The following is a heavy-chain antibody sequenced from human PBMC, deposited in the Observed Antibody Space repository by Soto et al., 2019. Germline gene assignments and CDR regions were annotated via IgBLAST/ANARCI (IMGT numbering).Heavy chain of an antibody. V-gene: IGHV3-30*18. Sequence: QVQLVESGGGVVQPGRSLRLSCAASGFTFSSYGMHWVRQAPGRGLEWVAVISYDGSYKYYADSVKGRFTISRDNSKNTLYLQMNSLRAEDTAVYYCAKWNGGSDYWGQGTLVTVSS. CDR3: AKWNGGSDY. CDR2: ISYDGSYK. J-gene: IGHJ4*02. CDR1: GFTFSSYG. D-gene: IGHD3-16*01.